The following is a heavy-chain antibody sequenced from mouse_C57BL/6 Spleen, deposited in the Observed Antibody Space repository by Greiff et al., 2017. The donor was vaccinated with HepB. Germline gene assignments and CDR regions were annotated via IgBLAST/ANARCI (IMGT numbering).Heavy chain of an antibody. CDR2: IHPNSGST. V-gene: IGHV1-64*01. CDR1: GYTFPSFL. Sequence: VPLPQPWAELVKPGASVKLSCKASGYTFPSFLVALVKHGPGPGLEWIGMIHPNSGSTNYNEKFKSKATLTVDKSSSTAYMQLSSLTSEDSAVYYCARGDYGSSYGYFDVWGTGTTVTVSS. J-gene: IGHJ1*03. CDR3: ARGDYGSSYGYFDV. D-gene: IGHD1-1*01.